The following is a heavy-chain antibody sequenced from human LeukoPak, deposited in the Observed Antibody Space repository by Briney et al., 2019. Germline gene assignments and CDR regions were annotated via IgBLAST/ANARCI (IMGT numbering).Heavy chain of an antibody. V-gene: IGHV4-38-2*02. CDR2: MYHSGST. CDR3: ARVESYPLRNAFDI. J-gene: IGHJ3*02. D-gene: IGHD1-14*01. CDR1: GYSISSAYY. Sequence: SETLSLTCSVSGYSISSAYYWGWIRQPPGKGLEWVGTMYHSGSTNYNPSLKSRVTISVDTSKNQFSLKLSSVTAADTAVYYCARVESYPLRNAFDIWGQGTMVTVSS.